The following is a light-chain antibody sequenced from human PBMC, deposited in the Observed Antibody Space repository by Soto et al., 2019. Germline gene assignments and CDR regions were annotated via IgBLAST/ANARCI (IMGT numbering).Light chain of an antibody. CDR1: QGISNY. V-gene: IGKV1-27*01. CDR2: AAS. J-gene: IGKJ4*01. Sequence: DIQMTQSPSSLSASVGDRVTITCRASQGISNYLAWYQQKPGKVPKLLIYAASTLEPGVPSRFSGSGSGTDFTLTISSLQSEDVATYYCQQRSNWPPVTFGGGTKVEFK. CDR3: QQRSNWPPVT.